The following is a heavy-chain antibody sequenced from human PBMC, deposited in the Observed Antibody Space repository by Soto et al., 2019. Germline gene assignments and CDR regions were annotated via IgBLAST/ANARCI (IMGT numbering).Heavy chain of an antibody. CDR2: LTSTGGT. CDR1: GFIFDSYA. Sequence: GGSLRLSCAASGFIFDSYAMSWVRQAPGKGLEWVSTLTSTGGTYYADSVKGRFPISRDNSKNTLYLQMNNLRAEDTAVYYCAKDGDLYSGYFDYWGQGTLVTVSS. D-gene: IGHD3-10*01. V-gene: IGHV3-23*01. J-gene: IGHJ4*02. CDR3: AKDGDLYSGYFDY.